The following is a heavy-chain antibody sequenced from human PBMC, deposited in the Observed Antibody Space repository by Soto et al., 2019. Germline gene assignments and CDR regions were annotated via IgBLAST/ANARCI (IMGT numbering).Heavy chain of an antibody. V-gene: IGHV1-69*06. CDR1: GGTFSSYA. D-gene: IGHD2-2*01. CDR2: IIPIFGTA. J-gene: IGHJ5*02. Sequence: SVKVSCKASGGTFSSYAISWVRQAPGQGLEWMGGIIPIFGTANYAQKFQGRVTITADKSTSTAYMELSSLRSENTAVYYCAPLPRYCSSTSCPRDWFDPWGQGTLVTVSS. CDR3: APLPRYCSSTSCPRDWFDP.